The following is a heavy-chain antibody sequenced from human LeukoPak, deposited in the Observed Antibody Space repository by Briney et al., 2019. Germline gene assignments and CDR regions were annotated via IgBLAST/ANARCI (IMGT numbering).Heavy chain of an antibody. J-gene: IGHJ4*02. D-gene: IGHD2-2*01. V-gene: IGHV3-30*04. CDR2: ISYDGSSK. CDR1: GFTFSSYA. CDR3: AREGGSTLAFDY. Sequence: GRSLRLSCAASGFTFSSYAMHWVRQAPGKGLEWVAVISYDGSSKYYADSVKGRFTISRDNSKNTLYLQMNSLRAEDTAVYYCAREGGSTLAFDYWGQGTLVTVSS.